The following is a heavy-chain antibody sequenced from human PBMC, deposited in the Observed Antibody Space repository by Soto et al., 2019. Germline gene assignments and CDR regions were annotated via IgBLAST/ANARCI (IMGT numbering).Heavy chain of an antibody. D-gene: IGHD6-6*01. CDR2: IYYSGST. J-gene: IGHJ4*02. Sequence: SETLSLTCTVSGGSISSYYWSWIRQPPGKGLEWIGYIYYSGSTNYNPSLKSRVTISVDTSKNQFSLKLSSVTAADTAVYYCARSYPHAQLEDWGQGTLVTVSS. V-gene: IGHV4-59*01. CDR3: ARSYPHAQLED. CDR1: GGSISSYY.